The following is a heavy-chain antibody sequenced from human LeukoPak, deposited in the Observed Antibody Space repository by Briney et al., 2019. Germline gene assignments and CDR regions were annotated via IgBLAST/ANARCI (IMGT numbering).Heavy chain of an antibody. CDR2: ISSTGST. D-gene: IGHD2-8*02. CDR3: ARALNPGGPLCYFDY. J-gene: IGHJ4*02. CDR1: GASFSSGGYS. Sequence: SETLSLTCAVSGASFSSGGYSWTWIRQPPGKGLEWIGYISSTGSTYYNPSLKSRVTLSLDTSKNHFSLNVSSVTAADTAVYYCARALNPGGPLCYFDYWGQGTLVTVSS. V-gene: IGHV4-30-4*07.